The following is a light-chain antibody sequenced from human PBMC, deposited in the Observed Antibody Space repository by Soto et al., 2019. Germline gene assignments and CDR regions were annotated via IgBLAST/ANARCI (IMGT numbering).Light chain of an antibody. CDR2: AAS. CDR3: LRHNSYPYT. CDR1: QGITRD. Sequence: DIQMTHSPSSLSASVGDRVSITCRASQGITRDLPWYPQKPGKAPKRLIYAASSLQSGVPSRFSGSGSGTEFTRTISSLQHEDLATYYCLRHNSYPYTVGQGTRLEIK. V-gene: IGKV1-17*01. J-gene: IGKJ2*01.